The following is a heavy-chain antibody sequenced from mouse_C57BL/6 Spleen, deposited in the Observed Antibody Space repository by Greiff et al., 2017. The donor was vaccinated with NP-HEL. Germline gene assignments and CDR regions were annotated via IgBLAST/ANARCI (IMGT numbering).Heavy chain of an antibody. V-gene: IGHV5-17*01. J-gene: IGHJ4*01. Sequence: DVKLVESGGGLVKPGGSLKLSCAASGFTFSDYGMHWVRQAPEKGLEWVAYISSGSSTIYYADTVKGRFTISRDNAKNTLFLQMTSLRSEDTAMYYCARNTGGAMDYWGQGTSVTVSS. CDR1: GFTFSDYG. CDR2: ISSGSSTI. D-gene: IGHD1-1*01. CDR3: ARNTGGAMDY.